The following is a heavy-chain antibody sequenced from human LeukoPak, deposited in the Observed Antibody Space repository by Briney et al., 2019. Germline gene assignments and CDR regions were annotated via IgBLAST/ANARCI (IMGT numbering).Heavy chain of an antibody. CDR3: AKDVRWSYSSESCGWFDP. CDR1: GLTFSNYA. D-gene: IGHD3-16*02. J-gene: IGHJ5*02. V-gene: IGHV3-23*01. CDR2: ISGSGGST. Sequence: GGSLRLSCAASGLTFSNYAMSWVRQAPGKGLEWVSSISGSGGSTYYADSVKVRFTISRDNSKNTLYLQMYSLRVEDTAIYYCAKDVRWSYSSESCGWFDPWGQGTLVTVSS.